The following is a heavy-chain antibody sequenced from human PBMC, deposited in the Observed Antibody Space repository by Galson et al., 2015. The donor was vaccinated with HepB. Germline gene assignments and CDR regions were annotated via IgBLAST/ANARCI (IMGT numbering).Heavy chain of an antibody. CDR2: MNPNSGNT. Sequence: SVKVSSKASGYTFTSYDINWVRQATGQGLEWMGWMNPNSGNTGYAQKFQGRVTMTRNTSISTAYMELSSLRSEDTAVYYCAREGSSGYYSDYWGQGTLVTVSS. J-gene: IGHJ4*02. CDR3: AREGSSGYYSDY. CDR1: GYTFTSYD. D-gene: IGHD3-22*01. V-gene: IGHV1-8*01.